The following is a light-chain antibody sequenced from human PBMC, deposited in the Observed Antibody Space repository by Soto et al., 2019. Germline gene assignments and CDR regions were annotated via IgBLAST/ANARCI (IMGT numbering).Light chain of an antibody. Sequence: DIQMTQSPSSLSASVGDRVTITCRASQGISNFLAWYRQRPGKVPKLLIYAASTLQSGFPSRFSGSRSGTDFTLTISSLQPEDGAAYYCQKYNSAPPTFGQGTKVEIK. CDR2: AAS. V-gene: IGKV1-27*01. J-gene: IGKJ1*01. CDR3: QKYNSAPPT. CDR1: QGISNF.